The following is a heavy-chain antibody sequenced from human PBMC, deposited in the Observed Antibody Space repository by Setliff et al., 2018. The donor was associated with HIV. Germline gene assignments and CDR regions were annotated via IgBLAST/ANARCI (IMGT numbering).Heavy chain of an antibody. CDR1: GGSISSSSYY. Sequence: SETLSLTCTVSGGSISSSSYYWGWIRQPPGKGLEWIGSIYYSGSTYYNPSLKSRVTISVDTSKNQFSLKLSSVTAADTAVYYCARVYGVTTPNYYYYYMDVWGKGTTVTVSS. V-gene: IGHV4-39*07. CDR3: ARVYGVTTPNYYYYYMDV. J-gene: IGHJ6*03. D-gene: IGHD4-17*01. CDR2: IYYSGST.